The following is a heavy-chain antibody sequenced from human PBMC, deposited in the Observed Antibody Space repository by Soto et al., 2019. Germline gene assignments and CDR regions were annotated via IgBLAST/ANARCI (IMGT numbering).Heavy chain of an antibody. CDR2: IYWDDDK. V-gene: IGHV2-5*02. Sequence: SGPTLVNPTQTLTLTCTVSGLSLSTSGVNVGWIRQPPGKALEWLALIYWDDDKRYSPSLKSRLTITKDTSKNQVVLTMTNMDPVDTGTYYCARPTYYYDSTGPPGYWGQGTLVTVSS. CDR1: GLSLSTSGVN. D-gene: IGHD3-22*01. CDR3: ARPTYYYDSTGPPGY. J-gene: IGHJ4*02.